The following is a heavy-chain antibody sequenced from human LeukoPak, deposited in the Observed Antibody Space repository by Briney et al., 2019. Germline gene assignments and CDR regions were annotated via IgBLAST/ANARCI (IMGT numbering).Heavy chain of an antibody. CDR1: GFTFSSYG. V-gene: IGHV3-30*18. CDR3: AKNADSSGYWDWFDP. CDR2: ISSDGSYK. D-gene: IGHD3-22*01. Sequence: PGGSLRLSCAASGFTFSSYGMHWVRRAPGKGLEWVAVISSDGSYKYYADSVKGRFTISRDNSKNTLYLQMNSLRAEDTAVYYCAKNADSSGYWDWFDPWGQGTLVTVSS. J-gene: IGHJ5*02.